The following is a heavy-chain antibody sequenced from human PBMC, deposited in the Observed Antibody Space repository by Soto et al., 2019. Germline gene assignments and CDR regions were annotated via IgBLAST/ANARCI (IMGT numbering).Heavy chain of an antibody. CDR2: IKEDGSEK. V-gene: IGHV3-7*01. CDR3: ARDRGWLGEVPFDY. Sequence: PGGSLRLSCVASKFTFSNYWMTWVRQAPGKGLEWVANIKEDGSEKYYVDSVKGRFTISRDNAKNTLYLQMNSLRAEDTAVYYCARDRGWLGEVPFDYWGQGTLVTVSS. D-gene: IGHD3-10*01. CDR1: KFTFSNYW. J-gene: IGHJ4*02.